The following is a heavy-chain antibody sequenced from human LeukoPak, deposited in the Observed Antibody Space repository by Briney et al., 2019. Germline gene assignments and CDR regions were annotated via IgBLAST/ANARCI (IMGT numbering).Heavy chain of an antibody. D-gene: IGHD3-22*01. CDR2: INSDGSST. J-gene: IGHJ4*02. Sequence: PGGSLRRSCAASGFTFISYWMHWVRQAPGKGLVWVSRINSDGSSTSYADSVKGRFTISRDNAKNTLYLQMNSLRAEDTAVYYCAREALPYYYDSSGYYPFDYWGQGTLVTVSS. CDR3: AREALPYYYDSSGYYPFDY. V-gene: IGHV3-74*01. CDR1: GFTFISYW.